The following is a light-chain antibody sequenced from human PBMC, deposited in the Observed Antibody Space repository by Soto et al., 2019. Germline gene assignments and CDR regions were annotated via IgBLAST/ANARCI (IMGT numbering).Light chain of an antibody. V-gene: IGKV3D-20*02. CDR1: QSVSYY. CDR3: QQVNNYPVT. J-gene: IGKJ4*01. Sequence: EIVLTQSPGTLSLSPGERATFSCRASQSVSYYLAWYQQKPGQAPRLLIYDASTRATGIPDRFSGSGSGTDFTLTISSLQPEDFATYYCQQVNNYPVTFGGGTKVDIK. CDR2: DAS.